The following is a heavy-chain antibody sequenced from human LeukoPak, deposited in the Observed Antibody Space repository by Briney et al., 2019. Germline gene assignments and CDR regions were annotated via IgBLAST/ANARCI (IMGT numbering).Heavy chain of an antibody. D-gene: IGHD1-26*01. Sequence: PGGSLRLSCAASGFTVSSNYMSWVRQAPGKGLEWASVIYSGGSTYYADSVKGRFTISRDNSKNTLYLQMNSLRAEDTAVYYCARVGWELLPNYWGQGTLVTVSS. J-gene: IGHJ4*02. V-gene: IGHV3-53*01. CDR3: ARVGWELLPNY. CDR1: GFTVSSNY. CDR2: IYSGGST.